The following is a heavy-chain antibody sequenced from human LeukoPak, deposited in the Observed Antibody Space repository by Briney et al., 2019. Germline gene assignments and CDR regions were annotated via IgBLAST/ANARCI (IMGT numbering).Heavy chain of an antibody. J-gene: IGHJ3*02. CDR1: GYSFTEYW. V-gene: IGHV5-10-1*01. Sequence: PGESLRISCKGFGYSFTEYWISWVRQMPGKGLEWMGRIDPSDSNSNYGPAFEGHVTISADKSISTAYLQWSSLKASDTAMYYCARLTTTINAFDIWGQGTMVTVSS. CDR2: IDPSDSNS. D-gene: IGHD5-12*01. CDR3: ARLTTTINAFDI.